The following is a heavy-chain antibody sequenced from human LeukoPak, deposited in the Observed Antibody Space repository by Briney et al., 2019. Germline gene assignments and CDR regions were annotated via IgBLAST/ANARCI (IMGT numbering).Heavy chain of an antibody. CDR3: ARTLWFGESSFDY. V-gene: IGHV3-30-3*01. D-gene: IGHD3-10*01. CDR2: ISYDGSNK. CDR1: GFTFSSYA. Sequence: GGSLRLSCAASGFTFSSYAMHWVRQAPGKGLEWVAVISYDGSNKYYADSVKGRFTISRDNSKNTLYLQMNSLRAEDTAVYYCARTLWFGESSFDYWGQGTLVTVSS. J-gene: IGHJ4*02.